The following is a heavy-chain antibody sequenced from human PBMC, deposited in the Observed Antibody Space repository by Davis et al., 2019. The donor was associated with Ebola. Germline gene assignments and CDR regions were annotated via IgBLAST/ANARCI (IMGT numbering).Heavy chain of an antibody. Sequence: PSETLSLTCAAYGGSFSGYYWSWIRQPPGKGLEWIGEINHSGSTNYNPSLKSRVTMSVDTTKNQFSLKLSSVTAADTAVYYCARDGPIFGVAMGWFDPWGQGTLVTVSS. CDR2: INHSGST. V-gene: IGHV4-34*01. D-gene: IGHD3-3*01. CDR3: ARDGPIFGVAMGWFDP. CDR1: GGSFSGYY. J-gene: IGHJ5*02.